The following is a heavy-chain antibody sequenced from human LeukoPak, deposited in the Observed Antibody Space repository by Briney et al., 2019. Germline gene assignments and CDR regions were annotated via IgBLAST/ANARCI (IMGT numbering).Heavy chain of an antibody. J-gene: IGHJ4*02. D-gene: IGHD2-15*01. CDR2: IRGDAGDK. CDR3: ARDLRGALDF. CDR1: GFTFIRYW. V-gene: IGHV3-7*01. Sequence: GGSLRLACAASGFTFIRYWMAWVRQAPGKGLEWVANIRGDAGDKGSADSVKGRFTISRDNDKNSLHLQMNSLTAEDTAVYYCARDLRGALDFWGQGTVVGVSS.